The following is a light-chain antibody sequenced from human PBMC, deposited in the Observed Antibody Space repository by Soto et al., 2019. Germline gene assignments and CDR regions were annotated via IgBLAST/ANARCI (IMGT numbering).Light chain of an antibody. CDR2: AAS. CDR3: QQYGSTPPT. CDR1: QTVTSSY. J-gene: IGKJ2*01. Sequence: EIVLTQSPGTLSLSPGERATLSCRASQTVTSSYLAWYQRKPGQAPRLLIFAASTRATGIPDRFSGSGSGTDLTLTISRLEPEDVALYYCQQYGSTPPTFGQGTKVEIK. V-gene: IGKV3-20*01.